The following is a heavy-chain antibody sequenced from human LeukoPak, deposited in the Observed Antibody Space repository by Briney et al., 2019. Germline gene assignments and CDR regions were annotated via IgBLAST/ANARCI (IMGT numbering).Heavy chain of an antibody. V-gene: IGHV4-4*07. D-gene: IGHD2-15*01. CDR3: ARAYCSGGSCYSGFDY. CDR2: IYTSGST. CDR1: GGSISSYY. Sequence: SETLSLTCTVSGGSISSYYWSWIRQPAGEGLEWIGRIYTSGSTNYNPSLKSRVTMSVDTSKNQFSLKLSSVTAADTAVYYCARAYCSGGSCYSGFDYWGQGTLVTVSS. J-gene: IGHJ4*02.